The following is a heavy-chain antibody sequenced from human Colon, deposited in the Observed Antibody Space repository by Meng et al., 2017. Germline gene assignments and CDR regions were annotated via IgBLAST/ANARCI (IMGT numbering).Heavy chain of an antibody. Sequence: GESLKISCAASGFTFSSYSMNWVRQAPGKGLEWVSSISSSSSYIYYADSVKGRFTISRDNAKNSLYLQMNSLRAEDTAMYYCARQVAEYYFDYWGQVTLVTVSS. CDR2: ISSSSSYI. V-gene: IGHV3-21*01. J-gene: IGHJ4*02. CDR1: GFTFSSYS. CDR3: ARQVAEYYFDY. D-gene: IGHD2-15*01.